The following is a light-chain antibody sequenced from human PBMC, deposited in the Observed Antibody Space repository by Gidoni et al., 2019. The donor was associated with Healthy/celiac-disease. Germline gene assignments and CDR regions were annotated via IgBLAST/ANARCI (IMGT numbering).Light chain of an antibody. V-gene: IGKV3-11*01. CDR1: HSVSSY. CDR3: QQRSNWQVT. Sequence: EIVVTQSPANVSVSPGERATLSCRASHSVSSYLAWYQNKPGQAPRLHIYDASNRATGIPARFSGSGSGTDFTLTISSRGPEDFAVYYCQQRSNWQVTFGGGTKVEIK. CDR2: DAS. J-gene: IGKJ4*01.